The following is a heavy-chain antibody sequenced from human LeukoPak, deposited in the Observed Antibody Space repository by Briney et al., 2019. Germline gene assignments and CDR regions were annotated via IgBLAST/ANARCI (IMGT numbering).Heavy chain of an antibody. CDR2: MNPNSGNT. Sequence: ASVKVSCKASGYTFTSYDINWVRQATGQGLEWMGWMNPNSGNTGYAQKFQGRVTMTRNTSISTAYMELSSLRSKDTAVYYCARAGGGSCSRNWFDPWGQGTLVTVSS. D-gene: IGHD2-15*01. CDR1: GYTFTSYD. J-gene: IGHJ5*02. CDR3: ARAGGGSCSRNWFDP. V-gene: IGHV1-8*01.